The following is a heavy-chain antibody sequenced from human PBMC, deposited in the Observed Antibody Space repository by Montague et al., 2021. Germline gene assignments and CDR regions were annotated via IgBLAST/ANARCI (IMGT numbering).Heavy chain of an antibody. Sequence: SETLSLTCTVSGDSITSKYFWSWVRQPLGKGLEWMGEIYHGTTSYSPSLKGRITISMDTSKNQFPMKLSSVTAADTAIYYCAVGSESAWELLHHWGQGILVTVSS. CDR3: AVGSESAWELLHH. V-gene: IGHV4-4*02. CDR1: GDSITSKYF. D-gene: IGHD1-26*01. J-gene: IGHJ5*02. CDR2: IYHGTT.